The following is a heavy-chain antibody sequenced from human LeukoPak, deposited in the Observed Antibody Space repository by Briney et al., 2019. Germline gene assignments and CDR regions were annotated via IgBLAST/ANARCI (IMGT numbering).Heavy chain of an antibody. D-gene: IGHD3-9*01. CDR2: TYYSGST. Sequence: KPSETLSLTCTVSGGSISSSSYYWGWIRQPPGKGLEWIGSTYYSGSTYYNPSLKSRVTISVDTSKNQFSLKLSSVTAADTAVYYCARTVYDILTGYDYWGQGTLVTVSS. CDR3: ARTVYDILTGYDY. CDR1: GGSISSSSYY. V-gene: IGHV4-39*01. J-gene: IGHJ4*02.